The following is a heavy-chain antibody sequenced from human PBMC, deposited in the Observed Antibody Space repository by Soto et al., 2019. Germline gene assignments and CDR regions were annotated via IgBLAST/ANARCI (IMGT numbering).Heavy chain of an antibody. V-gene: IGHV4-39*01. CDR3: ARGHGGITVFGAPGHFDY. CDR2: THYSGST. D-gene: IGHD3-3*01. CDR1: GGSISSSNHY. Sequence: QVQLQESGPGLVKASETLSLTCTVSGGSISSSNHYWGWIRQAPGQGLEWIGNTHYSGSTYYNPSLKSRVTISVDTPKNQFSAKLSSVTAADTAVYYCARGHGGITVFGAPGHFDYWGQGTLVTVSP. J-gene: IGHJ4*02.